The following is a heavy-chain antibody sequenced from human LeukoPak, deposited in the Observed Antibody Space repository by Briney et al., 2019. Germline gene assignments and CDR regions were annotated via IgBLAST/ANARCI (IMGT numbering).Heavy chain of an antibody. CDR3: ARVLGYCSSTSCYDDYYYYMDV. CDR1: GDSISTSSYY. J-gene: IGHJ6*03. D-gene: IGHD2-2*01. CDR2: IYYSGST. V-gene: IGHV4-39*07. Sequence: SETLSLTCSVSGDSISTSSYYWGWIRPPPGKGLEWIGTIYYSGSTYYNPSLTSRVTISVDTSKNQFSLKLSSVTAADTAVYYCARVLGYCSSTSCYDDYYYYMDVWGKGTTVTISS.